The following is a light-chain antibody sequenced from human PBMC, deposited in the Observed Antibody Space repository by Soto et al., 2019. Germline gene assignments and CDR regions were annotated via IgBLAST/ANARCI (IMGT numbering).Light chain of an antibody. J-gene: IGKJ5*01. Sequence: IQLTQSPSSLSASVGDRVTITCRASQGISSDLAWSQQKPGKAPNLLMFAASTLRSGVPSRSSDSGSATNFSLTISSLQPEDLATQCCHQPRTFGQGTRLEIK. V-gene: IGKV1-9*01. CDR3: HQPRT. CDR1: QGISSD. CDR2: AAS.